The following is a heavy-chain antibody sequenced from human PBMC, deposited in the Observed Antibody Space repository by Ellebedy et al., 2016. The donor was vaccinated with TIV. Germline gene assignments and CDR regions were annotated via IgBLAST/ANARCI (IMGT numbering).Heavy chain of an antibody. V-gene: IGHV3-33*01. CDR2: IWYDGSNK. J-gene: IGHJ6*02. Sequence: GGSLRLSCAASGFTFSSYGMYWVRQAPGKGLEWVAVIWYDGSNKYYADSVKGRFTISRDNSKNTLYLQMNSLRAEDTAVYYCARDSRVTTSYYYYGMDVWGQGTTVTVSS. D-gene: IGHD4-17*01. CDR1: GFTFSSYG. CDR3: ARDSRVTTSYYYYGMDV.